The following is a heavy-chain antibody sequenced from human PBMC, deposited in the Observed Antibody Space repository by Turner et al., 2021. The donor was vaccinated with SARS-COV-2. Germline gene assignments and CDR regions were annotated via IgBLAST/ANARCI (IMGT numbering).Heavy chain of an antibody. CDR1: GGSISSSSYY. D-gene: IGHD2-15*01. J-gene: IGHJ6*04. CDR3: PGEELFFRPSHTLSNNGLDV. Sequence: QLQLQESGPGLVKPSETLSLTCTVSGGSISSSSYYWGWFRQPPGKGLEWIGVIFYSGGTYYNPSLRIRVPFSVNRPKNHFSLKLGSLTAPDPVLFSFPGEELFFRPSHTLSNNGLDVWGKGPTVTVS. V-gene: IGHV4-39*02. CDR2: IFYSGGT.